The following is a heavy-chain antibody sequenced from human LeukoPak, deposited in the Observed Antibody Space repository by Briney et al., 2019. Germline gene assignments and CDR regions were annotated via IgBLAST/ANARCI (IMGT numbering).Heavy chain of an antibody. J-gene: IGHJ3*02. V-gene: IGHV3-11*04. CDR3: ARDRAIYDYVWGSYRIDAFDI. D-gene: IGHD3-16*02. Sequence: PGGSLRLSCAASGFTFSDYYMSWIRQAPGKGREWVSYISSSGSTIYYEDSVKGRFTISRDNAKNSLYLQMNSLRAEDTAVYYCARDRAIYDYVWGSYRIDAFDIWGQGTMVTVSS. CDR2: ISSSGSTI. CDR1: GFTFSDYY.